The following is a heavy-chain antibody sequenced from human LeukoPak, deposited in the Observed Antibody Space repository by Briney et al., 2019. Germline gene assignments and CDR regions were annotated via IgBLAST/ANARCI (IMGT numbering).Heavy chain of an antibody. J-gene: IGHJ4*02. CDR1: GFTFSSSA. V-gene: IGHV3-23*01. Sequence: GGSLRLSCAASGFTFSSSAMSWVRQVPGKGLEWVSGISASGGSTNYADSVKGRFTISRDNSKNTLYLQMNSLRAEDTAVYYCAAGKDTAMVRYWGQGTLVTVSS. CDR2: ISASGGST. CDR3: AAGKDTAMVRY. D-gene: IGHD5-18*01.